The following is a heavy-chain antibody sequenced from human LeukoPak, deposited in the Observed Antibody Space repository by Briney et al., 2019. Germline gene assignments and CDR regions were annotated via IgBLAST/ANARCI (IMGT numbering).Heavy chain of an antibody. V-gene: IGHV3-11*01. CDR3: AKDRLRYGDGDFDY. J-gene: IGHJ4*02. CDR1: GFTFSEYY. D-gene: IGHD4-17*01. CDR2: ISSSGSTI. Sequence: GGSLRLSCAASGFTFSEYYMSWIRQAPGKGLEWVSYISSSGSTIYYADSVKGRFTISRDNAKNSLYLQMNSLRGEDTAVYYCAKDRLRYGDGDFDYWGQGTLVTVSS.